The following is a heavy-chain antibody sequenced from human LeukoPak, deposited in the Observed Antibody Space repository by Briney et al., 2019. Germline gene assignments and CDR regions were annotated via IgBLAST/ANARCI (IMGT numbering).Heavy chain of an antibody. J-gene: IGHJ4*02. CDR2: IKQDGSKK. CDR1: GFIFSSYS. Sequence: GGSLRLSCAASGFIFSSYSMNWVRQAPGKGLEWVANIKQDGSKKSYVDSVKGRFTISRDNAKNSLYLQMNSLRAEDTAIYYCTRVGYIDEGIDYWGQGTLVTVSS. CDR3: TRVGYIDEGIDY. V-gene: IGHV3-7*04. D-gene: IGHD5-24*01.